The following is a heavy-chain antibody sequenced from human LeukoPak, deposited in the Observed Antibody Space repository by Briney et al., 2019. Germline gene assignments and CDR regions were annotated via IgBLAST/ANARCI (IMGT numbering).Heavy chain of an antibody. CDR2: ISYDGSNK. V-gene: IGHV3-30*04. Sequence: PGGSLRLSCAASGFTFSSYAMHWVRQAPGKGLEWVAVISYDGSNKYYADSVKGRFTISRDNSKNTLYLQMNSLRAEDTAVYYCARASSGGSWFFDYWGQGTLDTVSS. J-gene: IGHJ4*02. D-gene: IGHD2-15*01. CDR1: GFTFSSYA. CDR3: ARASSGGSWFFDY.